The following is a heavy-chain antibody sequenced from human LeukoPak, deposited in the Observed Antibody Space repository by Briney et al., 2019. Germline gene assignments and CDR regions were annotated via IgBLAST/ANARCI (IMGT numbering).Heavy chain of an antibody. CDR3: ARDGYDYVWGSYGLDY. CDR1: GFTFSSYE. CDR2: ISSSGSTI. V-gene: IGHV3-48*03. D-gene: IGHD3-16*02. Sequence: GGSLRLSCAASGFTFSSYEMNWVRQAPGKGLEWVSYISSSGSTIYYADSVKGRFTISRDNAKNSLHLQMNSLRAEDTAVYYCARDGYDYVWGSYGLDYWGQGTLVTVSS. J-gene: IGHJ4*02.